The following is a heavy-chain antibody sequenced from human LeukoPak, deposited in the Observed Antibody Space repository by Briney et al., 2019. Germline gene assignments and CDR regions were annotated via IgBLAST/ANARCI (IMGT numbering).Heavy chain of an antibody. CDR1: ELTFNIYP. D-gene: IGHD3-22*01. CDR2: FSNSGYST. V-gene: IGHV3-23*01. Sequence: GGSLRLSCEASELTFNIYPMSWVRKAQGKGLKGVQPFSNSGYSTYYADSVKGRFTISRDRSKNTVYLQMNSLRAEDTAVYYCARWYYYETSGLYYGSFDNWGQGTLVTVSS. CDR3: ARWYYYETSGLYYGSFDN. J-gene: IGHJ5*02.